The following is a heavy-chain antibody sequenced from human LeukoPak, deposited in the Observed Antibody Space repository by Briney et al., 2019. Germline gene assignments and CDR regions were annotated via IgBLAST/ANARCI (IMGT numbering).Heavy chain of an antibody. Sequence: SETLSLTCTVSGGSISSSSYYWGWIRQPPGKGLEWIGSIFYSGSTYYNPSLQSRVTISVDTSKNQFSLKLSSVTAADTAVYYCARPSFTMVRGINWFDPWGQGTLVTVSS. CDR3: ARPSFTMVRGINWFDP. CDR1: GGSISSSSYY. CDR2: IFYSGST. V-gene: IGHV4-39*01. D-gene: IGHD3-10*01. J-gene: IGHJ5*02.